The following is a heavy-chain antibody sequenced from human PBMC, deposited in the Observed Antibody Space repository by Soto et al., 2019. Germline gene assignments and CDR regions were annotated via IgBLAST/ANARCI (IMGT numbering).Heavy chain of an antibody. CDR1: GGTFSSYA. CDR2: IIPIFGTA. D-gene: IGHD4-17*01. J-gene: IGHJ3*02. CDR3: AREPNGDYVIRDAFDI. V-gene: IGHV1-69*01. Sequence: QVQLVQSGAEVKKPGSSVKVSCKASGGTFSSYAISWVRQAPGQGLEWMGGIIPIFGTANYAQKFQGRVTIPADESTSTAYMELSSLRSEDTAVYYCAREPNGDYVIRDAFDIWGQGTMVTVSS.